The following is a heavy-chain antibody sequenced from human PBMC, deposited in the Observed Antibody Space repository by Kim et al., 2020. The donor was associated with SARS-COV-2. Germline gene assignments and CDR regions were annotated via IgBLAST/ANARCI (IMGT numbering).Heavy chain of an antibody. CDR1: GYTFTSYA. Sequence: ASVKVSCKASGYTFTSYAMNWVRQAPGQGLEWMGWINTNTGNPTYAQGFTGRFVFSLDTSVSTAYLQISSLKAEDTAVYYCARERGSITIFGVLLQNGYFDLWGRGTLVTVSS. D-gene: IGHD3-3*01. V-gene: IGHV7-4-1*02. J-gene: IGHJ2*01. CDR3: ARERGSITIFGVLLQNGYFDL. CDR2: INTNTGNP.